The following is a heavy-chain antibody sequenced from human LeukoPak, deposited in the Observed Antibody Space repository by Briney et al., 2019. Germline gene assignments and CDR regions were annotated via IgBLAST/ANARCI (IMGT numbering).Heavy chain of an antibody. D-gene: IGHD3-22*01. CDR3: ASTYYYDSSGPQFDD. CDR1: GGSISSYY. V-gene: IGHV4-59*01. CDR2: IYYSGST. J-gene: IGHJ4*02. Sequence: SETLSLTCTVSGGSISSYYWSWIRQPPGKGLEWIGDIYYSGSTNYNPSLKSRVTISIDTSKNEFSLKLSSVTAADTAVYYCASTYYYDSSGPQFDDWGQGTLVIVSS.